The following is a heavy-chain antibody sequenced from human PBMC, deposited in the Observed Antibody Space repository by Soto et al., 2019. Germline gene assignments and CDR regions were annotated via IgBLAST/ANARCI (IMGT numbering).Heavy chain of an antibody. D-gene: IGHD2-15*01. CDR3: SSPPLPGYSIHFNS. Sequence: RGESLKISCKASGYIFTSYWIGWVRQMPGKGLEWMGIVYPRDSDTIYSPSFQGQVTISADRSTGTAFLQWRSLKASDTALYYCSSPPLPGYSIHFNSWGQGTLVTV. CDR1: GYIFTSYW. CDR2: VYPRDSDT. J-gene: IGHJ4*02. V-gene: IGHV5-51*01.